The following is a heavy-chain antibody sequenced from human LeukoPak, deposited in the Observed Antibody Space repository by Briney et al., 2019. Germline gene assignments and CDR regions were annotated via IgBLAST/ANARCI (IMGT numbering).Heavy chain of an antibody. CDR3: AIGGYSSGYYSYYFDY. V-gene: IGHV1-24*01. Sequence: VASVKVSCKVSGYTLTELSMHWVRQAPGKGLEWMGGFDPEDGETIYAQKFQGRVTMTEDTSTDTAYMELSSLRSEDTAVYYCAIGGYSSGYYSYYFDYWGQGTLVTVSS. D-gene: IGHD3-22*01. J-gene: IGHJ4*02. CDR1: GYTLTELS. CDR2: FDPEDGET.